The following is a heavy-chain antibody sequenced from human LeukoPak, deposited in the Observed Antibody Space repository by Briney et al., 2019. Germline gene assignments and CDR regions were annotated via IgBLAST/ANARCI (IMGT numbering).Heavy chain of an antibody. CDR3: ATDLGIAAAGPPFDY. D-gene: IGHD6-13*01. Sequence: VSVKVSCKVSGYTLTELSMHWVRQAPGKGLEWMGGFDPEDGETIYAQKFQGRVTMTEDTSTDTAYMELSSLRSEDTAVYYCATDLGIAAAGPPFDYWGQGTLVTVSS. J-gene: IGHJ4*02. CDR1: GYTLTELS. V-gene: IGHV1-24*01. CDR2: FDPEDGET.